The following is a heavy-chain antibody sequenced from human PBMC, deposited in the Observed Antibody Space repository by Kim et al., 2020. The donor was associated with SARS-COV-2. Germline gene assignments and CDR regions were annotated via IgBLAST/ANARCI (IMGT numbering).Heavy chain of an antibody. V-gene: IGHV4-39*01. D-gene: IGHD3-16*01. J-gene: IGHJ1*01. CDR2: IYYSGST. CDR1: GGSISSSSYY. Sequence: SETLSLTCTVSGGSISSSSYYWGWIRQPPGKGLEWIGSIYYSGSTYYNPSLKSRVTISVDTSKNQFSLKLSSVTAADTAVYYCARHVRGWGSYGSGYFQHWGQGTLVTVSS. CDR3: ARHVRGWGSYGSGYFQH.